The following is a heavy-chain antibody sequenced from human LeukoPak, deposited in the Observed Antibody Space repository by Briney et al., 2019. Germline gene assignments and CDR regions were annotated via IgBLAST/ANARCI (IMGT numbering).Heavy chain of an antibody. CDR3: ARHHDYVWGSYRTKDAFDI. J-gene: IGHJ3*02. CDR2: IYYSGST. D-gene: IGHD3-16*02. V-gene: IGHV4-59*08. Sequence: SETLSLTCTVSGGSISSYYWSWIRQPPGKGLGWIGYIYYSGSTNYNPSLKSRVTISVDTSKNQSSLKLSSVTAADTAVYYCARHHDYVWGSYRTKDAFDIWGQGTMVTVSS. CDR1: GGSISSYY.